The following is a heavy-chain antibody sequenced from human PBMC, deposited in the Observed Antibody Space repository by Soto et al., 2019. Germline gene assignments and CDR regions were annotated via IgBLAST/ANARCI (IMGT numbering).Heavy chain of an antibody. V-gene: IGHV4-39*02. Sequence: TLSLTCSVSGGSISSSSYYWGWIRQPPGKGLEWIGSIYYSGNTHNNPSLKNRVTVSVDTSKNHFSLRLSSVPAADTAVYYCARRFNWNYSFDSWGQGTLVTVSS. J-gene: IGHJ4*02. D-gene: IGHD1-7*01. CDR3: ARRFNWNYSFDS. CDR1: GGSISSSSYY. CDR2: IYYSGNT.